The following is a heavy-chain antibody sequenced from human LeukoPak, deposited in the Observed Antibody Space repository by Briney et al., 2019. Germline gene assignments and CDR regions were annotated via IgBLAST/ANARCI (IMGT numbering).Heavy chain of an antibody. CDR3: AGGGNAVLDF. Sequence: GGSLRLSCAASGFTVSSNYMTWVRQAPGKGLEWVSVMYSGGSTYYADSVKARFIISRDNSKNTLYLQMNSLRAEDTAVYYCAGGGNAVLDFWGQGTLVTVSS. CDR2: MYSGGST. D-gene: IGHD5-12*01. V-gene: IGHV3-66*01. CDR1: GFTVSSNY. J-gene: IGHJ4*02.